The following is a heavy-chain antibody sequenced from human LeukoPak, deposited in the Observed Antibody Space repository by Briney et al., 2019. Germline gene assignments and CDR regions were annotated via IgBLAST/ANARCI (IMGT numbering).Heavy chain of an antibody. CDR3: AGHGGCGSTFDY. Sequence: SETLSLTCTVSGGSISSYYWSWIRQPPGKGLEWIGYIYYSGSTNYNPSLKSRVTISVDTSKNQFSLKPSSAAAAERAVYYCAGHGGCGSTFDYWGQGTLVTVSS. CDR2: IYYSGST. V-gene: IGHV4-59*08. D-gene: IGHD1-1*01. CDR1: GGSISSYY. J-gene: IGHJ4*02.